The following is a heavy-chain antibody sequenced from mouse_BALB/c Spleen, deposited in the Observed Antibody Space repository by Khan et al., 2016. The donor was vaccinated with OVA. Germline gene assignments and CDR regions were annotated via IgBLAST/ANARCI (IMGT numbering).Heavy chain of an antibody. CDR2: INTYTGEP. V-gene: IGHV9-1*02. CDR1: GYTFTNYG. J-gene: IGHJ1*01. D-gene: IGHD1-1*01. Sequence: QIQLVQSGPELKKPGETVKISCKASGYTFTNYGMNWVKQAPGKGLKWMGWINTYTGEPTYADDFKGRVAFSLETSASTAYLQINNLKNEDMATXFCARSRIYYWYFDVWGAGTTVTVSS. CDR3: ARSRIYYWYFDV.